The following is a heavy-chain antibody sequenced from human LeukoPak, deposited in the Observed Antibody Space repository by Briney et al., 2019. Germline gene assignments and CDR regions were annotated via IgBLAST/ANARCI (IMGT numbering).Heavy chain of an antibody. CDR2: ISYDGSNK. V-gene: IGHV3-30-3*01. CDR1: GFTFSSYA. D-gene: IGHD2-15*01. Sequence: GGSLRLSCAASGFTFSSYAMHWVRQAPGKGLEWVAVISYDGSNKYYADSVKGRFTISRDNSKNTLYLQMNSLRAEDTAVHYCARDRRDNDAFDIWGQGTMVTVSS. J-gene: IGHJ3*02. CDR3: ARDRRDNDAFDI.